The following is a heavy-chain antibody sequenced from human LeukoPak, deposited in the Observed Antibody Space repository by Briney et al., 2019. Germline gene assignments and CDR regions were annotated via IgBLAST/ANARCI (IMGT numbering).Heavy chain of an antibody. CDR1: GFTVSSNY. D-gene: IGHD4-17*01. V-gene: IGHV3-53*01. Sequence: GGSLRLSCAASGFTVSSNYMNWVRQAPGKGLEWASVIYSGGSTYYADSVKGRFTISRDNSKNTLYLQMNSLRAEDTAVYYCAKVRAGDYYYYYMDVWGKGTTVTVSS. J-gene: IGHJ6*03. CDR3: AKVRAGDYYYYYMDV. CDR2: IYSGGST.